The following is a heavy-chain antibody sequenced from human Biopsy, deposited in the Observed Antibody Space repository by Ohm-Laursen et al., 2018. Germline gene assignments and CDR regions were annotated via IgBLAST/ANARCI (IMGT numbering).Heavy chain of an antibody. CDR3: ARDRLEESEINYYYGMDV. J-gene: IGHJ6*02. CDR1: GLTFSSYW. Sequence: SLRLSCAAPGLTFSSYWMHWVRQAPGKGLVWVSRIYSDGSSTSYADSVKGRFTISRDNAKNTLYLQMNSLRAEDTAVYYCARDRLEESEINYYYGMDVWGQGTTVTVSS. CDR2: IYSDGSST. V-gene: IGHV3-74*01. D-gene: IGHD3-16*01.